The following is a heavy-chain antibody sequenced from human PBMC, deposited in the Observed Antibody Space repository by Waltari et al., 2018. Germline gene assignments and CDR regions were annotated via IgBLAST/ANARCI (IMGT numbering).Heavy chain of an antibody. V-gene: IGHV4-39*07. CDR3: ARDCSGSRYYWFDP. CDR2: IYYTGST. D-gene: IGHD6-13*01. CDR1: GGSISSSSYY. Sequence: QLRLQESGPGLVKPSETLSLTCTVSGGSISSSSYYWGWIRQPPGKGLEWIGSIYYTGSTYYNPSLKSRVTISVDTSKNQFSLKLSSVTAADTAVYYCARDCSGSRYYWFDPWGQGTLVTVSS. J-gene: IGHJ5*02.